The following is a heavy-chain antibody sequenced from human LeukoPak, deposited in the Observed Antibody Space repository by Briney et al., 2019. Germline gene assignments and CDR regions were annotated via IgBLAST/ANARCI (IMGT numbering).Heavy chain of an antibody. D-gene: IGHD6-13*01. CDR1: GGTFSSYA. CDR3: ARGIAAAGPYYYGMDV. V-gene: IGHV1-69*01. Sequence: ASVKVSCKASGGTFSSYAISWVRQAPEQGLEWMGGIIPIFGTANYAQKFQGRVTITADESTSTAYMELSSLRSEDTAVYYCARGIAAAGPYYYGMDVWGQGTTVTVSS. J-gene: IGHJ6*02. CDR2: IIPIFGTA.